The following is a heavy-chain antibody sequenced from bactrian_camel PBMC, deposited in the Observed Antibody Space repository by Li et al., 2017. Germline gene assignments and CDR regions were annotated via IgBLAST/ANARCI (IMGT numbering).Heavy chain of an antibody. D-gene: IGHD3*01. CDR3: AVDFEFGMTADQAVAVLGTLFEYRN. CDR2: IESDGST. J-gene: IGHJ4*01. V-gene: IGHV3S55*01. Sequence: QVQLVESGGRLGAGWRVAETLLCSLWRHRWQVLHGLFRQIPDKEREGVAGIESDGSTSYADSVKGRFTISKDDSKNTLYLHMNDLKPEDTAIYYCAVDFEFGMTADQAVAVLGTLFEYRNWGQGTQVTVS. CDR1: RHRWQVL.